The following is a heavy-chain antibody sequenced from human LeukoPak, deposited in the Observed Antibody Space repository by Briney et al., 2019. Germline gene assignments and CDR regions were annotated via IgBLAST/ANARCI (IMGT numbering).Heavy chain of an antibody. CDR1: GFTFSSYA. Sequence: PGGSLRLSCAASGFTFSSYAMNWVRQAPGKGLEWVSGISGSGGSTYYEDSVKGRFTISRDNSKNTLYLQMNSLRAEDTAVYYCARGTRVRRGYSYGFGAFDIWGQGTMVTVSS. CDR2: ISGSGGST. J-gene: IGHJ3*02. CDR3: ARGTRVRRGYSYGFGAFDI. D-gene: IGHD5-18*01. V-gene: IGHV3-23*01.